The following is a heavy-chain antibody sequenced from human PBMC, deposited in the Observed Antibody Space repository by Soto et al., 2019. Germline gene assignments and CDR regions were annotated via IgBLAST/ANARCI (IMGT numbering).Heavy chain of an antibody. V-gene: IGHV3-21*01. J-gene: IGHJ4*02. CDR3: ARDRYASYDYATGYPNDY. Sequence: GGSLRLSCAASGFAFMSYTMNWVRQAPGKGLEWVSSMTSSGAHIYHADSVKGRFTISRDNAKNSLYLQLDSLRAEDTAVYYCARDRYASYDYATGYPNDYWGRGTLVTVSS. CDR1: GFAFMSYT. CDR2: MTSSGAHI. D-gene: IGHD3-3*01.